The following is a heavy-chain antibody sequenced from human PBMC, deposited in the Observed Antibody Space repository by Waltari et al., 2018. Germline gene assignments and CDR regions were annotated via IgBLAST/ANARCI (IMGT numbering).Heavy chain of an antibody. CDR2: IYYSGST. CDR3: ARDRGHFGYYYYMDV. Sequence: QVQLQESGPGLVKPSETLSLTCTVSGGSISSHYWSWIRQPPGKGLEWIGYIYYSGSTNYNPSLKSRVTISVDTSKNQFSLKLSSVTAADTAVYYCARDRGHFGYYYYMDVWGKGTTVTVSS. J-gene: IGHJ6*03. V-gene: IGHV4-59*11. CDR1: GGSISSHY. D-gene: IGHD3-3*02.